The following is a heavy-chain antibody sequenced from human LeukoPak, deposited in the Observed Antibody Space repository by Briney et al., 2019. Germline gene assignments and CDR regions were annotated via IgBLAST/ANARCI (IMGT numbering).Heavy chain of an antibody. CDR1: GYTFTSYG. CDR3: ARDLLLGVTTGWFDP. D-gene: IGHD4-17*01. V-gene: IGHV1-18*01. Sequence: ASVKVSCKASGYTFTSYGISWVRQAPGQGLEWMGWISAYNGNTNYAQKLQGRVTMTTDTSTSTAYMELRSLRSDDTAVYYCARDLLLGVTTGWFDPWGQGTLVTVS. J-gene: IGHJ5*02. CDR2: ISAYNGNT.